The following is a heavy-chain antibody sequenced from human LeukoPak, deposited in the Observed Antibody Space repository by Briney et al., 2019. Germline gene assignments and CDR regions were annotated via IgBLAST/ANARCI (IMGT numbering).Heavy chain of an antibody. CDR2: IDTNTGNP. CDR3: ARATRKSIAVAGRSNWFDP. Sequence: ASVTVSCKASGYTFTNYTLDWVRQAPGQGLEWMGWIDTNTGNPTYAQGFIGRFVFSLDTSVTTAYLQISSLKAEDTAVYYCARATRKSIAVAGRSNWFDPWGQGTLVTVSS. V-gene: IGHV7-4-1*02. CDR1: GYTFTNYT. J-gene: IGHJ5*02. D-gene: IGHD6-19*01.